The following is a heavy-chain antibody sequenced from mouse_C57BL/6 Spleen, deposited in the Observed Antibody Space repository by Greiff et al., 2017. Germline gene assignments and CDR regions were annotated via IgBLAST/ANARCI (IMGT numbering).Heavy chain of an antibody. CDR1: GYTFTSYT. V-gene: IGHV1-4*01. Sequence: VKLQESGAELARPGASVKMSCKASGYTFTSYTMHWVKQRPGQGLEWIGYINPSSGYTTYNQKFKDKATLTADKSSSTAYMQLSSLTSEDSAVYYCARDPHYYGSSYDAMDYWGQGTSVTVSS. CDR3: ARDPHYYGSSYDAMDY. J-gene: IGHJ4*01. CDR2: INPSSGYT. D-gene: IGHD1-1*01.